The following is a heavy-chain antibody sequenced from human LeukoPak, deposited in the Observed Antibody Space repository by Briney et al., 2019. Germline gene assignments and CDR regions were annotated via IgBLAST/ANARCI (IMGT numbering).Heavy chain of an antibody. D-gene: IGHD6-13*01. V-gene: IGHV4-31*03. J-gene: IGHJ4*02. CDR2: IYYSGST. CDR1: GGSICSGGYY. Sequence: LQTPSHSRTLSGGSICSGGYYSSWIRQHPGKGLESIGYIYYSGSTYYNPYLKSRVTISADTSKNQCSLKLSSVTAADTAVYYCATARSAAGNVDYCGQGTLVTVSS. CDR3: ATARSAAGNVDY.